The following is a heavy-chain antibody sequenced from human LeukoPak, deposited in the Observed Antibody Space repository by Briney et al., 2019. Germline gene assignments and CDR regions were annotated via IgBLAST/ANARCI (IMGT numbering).Heavy chain of an antibody. D-gene: IGHD6-13*01. CDR1: GFTFSSYA. CDR3: ARDPQRGIAAAGWFDP. CDR2: ISGSGGST. V-gene: IGHV3-23*01. Sequence: QTGGSLRLSCAASGFTFSSYAMSWVRQAPGKGLEWVSAISGSGGSTYYAYSVKGRFTISRDKAKNPQYLQMNSLRAEDTAVYYCARDPQRGIAAAGWFDPWGQGTLVTVSS. J-gene: IGHJ5*02.